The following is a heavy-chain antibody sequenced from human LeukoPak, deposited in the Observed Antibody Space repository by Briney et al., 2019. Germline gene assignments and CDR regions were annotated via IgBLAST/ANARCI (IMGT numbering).Heavy chain of an antibody. CDR3: ASDIGYCSGGSCYWTRPFDH. V-gene: IGHV3-21*01. J-gene: IGHJ4*02. Sequence: PGGSLRLSCAASGFTFSSYSMNWVRQAPGKGLEWVSSISSSSSYIYYADSVKGRFTISRDNAKNSLYLQMNSLRAEDTAVYYCASDIGYCSGGSCYWTRPFDHWGQGTLVTVSS. D-gene: IGHD2-15*01. CDR1: GFTFSSYS. CDR2: ISSSSSYI.